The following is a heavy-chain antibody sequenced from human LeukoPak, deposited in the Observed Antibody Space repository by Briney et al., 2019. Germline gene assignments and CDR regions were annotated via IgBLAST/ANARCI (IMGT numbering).Heavy chain of an antibody. CDR2: IYYSGST. J-gene: IGHJ5*02. Sequence: SETLSLTCTVSGGSISSSSYYWGWIRQPPGKGLEWIGSIYYSGSTYYNPSLKSRVTISVDTSKNQFSLKLSSVTAADTAVYYCARRWLCGGDCRGWFDPWGQGTLVTVSS. CDR3: ARRWLCGGDCRGWFDP. CDR1: GGSISSSSYY. D-gene: IGHD2-21*01. V-gene: IGHV4-39*01.